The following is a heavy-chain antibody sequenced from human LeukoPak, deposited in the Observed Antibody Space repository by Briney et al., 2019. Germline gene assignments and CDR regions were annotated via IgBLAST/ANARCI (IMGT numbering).Heavy chain of an antibody. D-gene: IGHD6-6*01. Sequence: GGSLRLSCVASGFTFSDYNMNWVRQAPGKGLEWVSSISSSSSYIYYADSVKGRFTISRDNAKNSLYLQMNSLRAEDTAVYYCARGYSSSSLSSGYWGQGTLVTVSS. J-gene: IGHJ4*02. V-gene: IGHV3-21*01. CDR3: ARGYSSSSLSSGY. CDR1: GFTFSDYN. CDR2: ISSSSSYI.